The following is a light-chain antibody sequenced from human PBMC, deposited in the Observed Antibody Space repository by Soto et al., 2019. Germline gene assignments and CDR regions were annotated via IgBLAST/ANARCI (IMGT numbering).Light chain of an antibody. J-gene: IGKJ2*01. Sequence: DIQMTQSPSSLYASVGDRVTFTCQASQDISNSLNWYQQKPGKAPKLLIYDASNLEVGVPIRFRGSGSGTEFTFTIRSLQPEDFATYYCQQYDSLPPTFGLGTRLEMK. V-gene: IGKV1-33*01. CDR2: DAS. CDR3: QQYDSLPPT. CDR1: QDISNS.